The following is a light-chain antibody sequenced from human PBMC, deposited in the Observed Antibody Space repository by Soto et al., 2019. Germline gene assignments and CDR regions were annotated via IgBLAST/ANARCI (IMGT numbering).Light chain of an antibody. CDR2: DAS. J-gene: IGKJ1*01. CDR1: QSISSW. V-gene: IGKV1-5*01. CDR3: KQYNSYWK. Sequence: DIQMTQSPSTLSASVGDRFTITCRASQSISSWLAWYQQKRGKAPKLLIYDASSLESGVPSRFSGSGSGTEFTLTISSLQPDDFATYYCKQYNSYWKFGQGTKVDIK.